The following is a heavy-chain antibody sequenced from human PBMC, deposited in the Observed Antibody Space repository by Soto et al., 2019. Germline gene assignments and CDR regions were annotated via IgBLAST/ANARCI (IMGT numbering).Heavy chain of an antibody. CDR3: AKVTKRAAAGRYEYYKYGMDV. CDR2: ISGSGGSS. CDR1: GFAFSTYA. J-gene: IGHJ6*02. D-gene: IGHD6-13*01. V-gene: IGHV3-23*01. Sequence: EVQLLESGGALEHPGGSLRLSCAAAGFAFSTYAMTWVRQAPGKGLEWVSVISGSGGSSYYAASVKGRFTISRDNSKNTLFLQMNGLRDEDTAVYYCAKVTKRAAAGRYEYYKYGMDVWGHGTTVTVSS.